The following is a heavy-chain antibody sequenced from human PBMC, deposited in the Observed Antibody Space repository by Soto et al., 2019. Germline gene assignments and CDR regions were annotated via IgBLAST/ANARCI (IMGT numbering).Heavy chain of an antibody. CDR1: GFTFSSYG. J-gene: IGHJ6*02. CDR2: ISYDGSNK. Sequence: PGGSLRLSCAASGFTFSSYGMHWVRQAPGKGLEWVAVISYDGSNKYYADSVKGRFTISRDNSKNTLYLQMNSLRAEDTAVYYCAKEGSSGWYYYYYYGMDVWGQGTTVTVSS. V-gene: IGHV3-30*18. CDR3: AKEGSSGWYYYYYYGMDV. D-gene: IGHD6-19*01.